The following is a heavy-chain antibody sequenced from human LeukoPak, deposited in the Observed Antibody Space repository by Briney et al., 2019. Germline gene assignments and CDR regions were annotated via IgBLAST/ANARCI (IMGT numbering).Heavy chain of an antibody. V-gene: IGHV1-69*04. Sequence: GASVEVSCKASGGTSNSHAISWVRQAPGQGLEWMGRIIPNLGTTNRAQNFQDRVTLTADKSTNTAYMELTSLTSDDTAVYYCATTNDGGGYQWGDFFDFWGQGTLVTVSS. CDR1: GGTSNSHA. CDR3: ATTNDGGGYQWGDFFDF. J-gene: IGHJ4*02. D-gene: IGHD3-22*01. CDR2: IIPNLGTT.